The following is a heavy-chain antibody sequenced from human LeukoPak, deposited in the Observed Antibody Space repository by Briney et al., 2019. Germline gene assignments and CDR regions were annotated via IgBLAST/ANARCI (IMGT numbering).Heavy chain of an antibody. CDR2: INPNSGGT. CDR1: GYTFTGYY. D-gene: IGHD1-26*01. Sequence: ASVKVSCKASGYTFTGYYMHWVRQAPGQGLEWMGWINPNSGGTNYAQKFQGRVTMTRDTSISTAYMELSRLRSDDTAVYYCASGIVGATTVPLTSFDYWGQGTLVTVSS. J-gene: IGHJ4*02. CDR3: ASGIVGATTVPLTSFDY. V-gene: IGHV1-2*02.